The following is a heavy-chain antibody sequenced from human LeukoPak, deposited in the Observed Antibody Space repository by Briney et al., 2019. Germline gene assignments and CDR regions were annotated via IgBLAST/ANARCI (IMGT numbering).Heavy chain of an antibody. Sequence: SETLSLTCAVYGGSFSGYYWSWIRQPPGKGLEWIGEINHSGSTNYKPSLKSRVTISVDTSKNQFSLKLSSVTAADTAVYYCARDSNWGRAFDIWGQGTMVTVSS. CDR1: GGSFSGYY. CDR3: ARDSNWGRAFDI. D-gene: IGHD7-27*01. J-gene: IGHJ3*02. V-gene: IGHV4-34*01. CDR2: INHSGST.